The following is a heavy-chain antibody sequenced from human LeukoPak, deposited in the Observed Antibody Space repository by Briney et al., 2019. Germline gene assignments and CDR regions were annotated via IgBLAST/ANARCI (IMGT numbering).Heavy chain of an antibody. V-gene: IGHV3-23*01. J-gene: IGHJ4*02. CDR2: ISGSGGST. D-gene: IGHD3-22*01. CDR1: GFTFSSYA. Sequence: PGGSLRLSCAASGFTFSSYAMSWVRQAPGKGLEWVSAISGSGGSTYYADSVKDRFTISRDNSKNTLYLQMNSLRAEVTAVYYCAKGGYYDSSGYDYWGQGTLVTVSS. CDR3: AKGGYYDSSGYDY.